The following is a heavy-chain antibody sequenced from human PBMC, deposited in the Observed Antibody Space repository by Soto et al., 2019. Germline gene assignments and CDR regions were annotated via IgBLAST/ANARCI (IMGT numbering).Heavy chain of an antibody. V-gene: IGHV1-3*01. CDR2: INAANGDT. J-gene: IGHJ5*02. D-gene: IGHD6-13*01. CDR1: VYTFTRSG. CDR3: VRRHVSATGIDWFDP. Sequence: SVLGSCKSSVYTFTRSGIHWVRQAPVQWLEWMGWINAANGDTKYSPKFQGRVTITRDTSASAAYMELSSLRSEDTAVYYCVRRHVSATGIDWFDPWGQGPLVTVSS.